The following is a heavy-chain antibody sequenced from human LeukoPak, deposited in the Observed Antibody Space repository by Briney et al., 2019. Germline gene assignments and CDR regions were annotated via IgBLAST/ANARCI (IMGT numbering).Heavy chain of an antibody. Sequence: GESLKISCKGAGYSFTTYWIGWVRQMPGKGLEWMGVIYPGDSHTRYSPSFQGQVTISADKSISTAYLQWNSLKASDTAIYYCTRLAQITMVRGVIIPTYYYMDVWGKGTTVTISS. V-gene: IGHV5-51*01. J-gene: IGHJ6*03. CDR2: IYPGDSHT. CDR3: TRLAQITMVRGVIIPTYYYMDV. CDR1: GYSFTTYW. D-gene: IGHD3-10*01.